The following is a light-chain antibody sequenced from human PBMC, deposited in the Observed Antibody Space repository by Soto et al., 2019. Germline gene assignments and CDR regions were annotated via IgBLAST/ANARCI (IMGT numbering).Light chain of an antibody. CDR2: EVS. CDR1: SSDIGAYNY. CDR3: FSFTTDWTHV. V-gene: IGLV2-14*01. J-gene: IGLJ1*01. Sequence: SVLTQPASVSGSPGQSITISCTGSSSDIGAYNYVSWFQQYPGKAPKLIISEVSNRPSGVSNRFSGSKSGTAASLTISELQTEDEADYFCFSFTTDWTHVFGTGTKVTVL.